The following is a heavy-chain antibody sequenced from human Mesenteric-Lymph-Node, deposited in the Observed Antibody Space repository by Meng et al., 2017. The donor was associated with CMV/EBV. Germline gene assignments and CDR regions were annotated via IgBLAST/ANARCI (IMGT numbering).Heavy chain of an antibody. V-gene: IGHV3-23*03. CDR3: ARDLQWELEDYYGMDV. CDR2: IYSGGGST. J-gene: IGHJ6*02. CDR1: GFTFDDYA. Sequence: GESLKISCAASGFTFDDYAMHWVRQVPGKGLEWVSAIYSGGGSTYYADSVKGRFTISRDNSKNTLYLQMNSLRAEDTAVYYCARDLQWELEDYYGMDVWGQGTTVTVSS. D-gene: IGHD1-26*01.